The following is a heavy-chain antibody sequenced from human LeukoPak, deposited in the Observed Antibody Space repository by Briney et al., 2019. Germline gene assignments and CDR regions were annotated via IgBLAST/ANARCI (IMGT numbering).Heavy chain of an antibody. CDR1: GYTFTSYD. J-gene: IGHJ6*03. V-gene: IGHV1-8*03. CDR2: MNPNSGNT. Sequence: GASVKVSCKASGYTFTSYDINWVRQATGQGLEWMGWMNPNSGNTGYAQKFQGRVTITRNTSISTAYMELSSLRSEDTAVYYCASTITMVRGVIITYYYYYMDVWGKGTTVTVSS. CDR3: ASTITMVRGVIITYYYYYMDV. D-gene: IGHD3-10*01.